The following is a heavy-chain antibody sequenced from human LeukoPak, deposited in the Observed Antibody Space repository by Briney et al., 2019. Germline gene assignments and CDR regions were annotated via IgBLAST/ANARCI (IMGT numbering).Heavy chain of an antibody. CDR3: ARDDETVVVPAANSGDY. D-gene: IGHD2-2*01. Sequence: GASVEVSCKASGYTFTGYYMHWVRQAPGQGLEWMGWINPNSGGTNYAQKFQGRVTMTRDTSISTAYMELSRLRSDDTAVYYCARDDETVVVPAANSGDYWGQGTLVTVSS. J-gene: IGHJ4*02. V-gene: IGHV1-2*02. CDR1: GYTFTGYY. CDR2: INPNSGGT.